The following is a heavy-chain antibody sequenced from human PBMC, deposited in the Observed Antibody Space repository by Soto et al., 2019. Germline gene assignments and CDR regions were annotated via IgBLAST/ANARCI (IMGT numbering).Heavy chain of an antibody. D-gene: IGHD1-26*01. V-gene: IGHV3-33*01. CDR3: AREWELPDAFDI. Sequence: QVQLVESGGGVVQPGRSLRLSCAASGFTFSSYGMHWVRQAPGKGLEWVAVIWYDGSNKYYADSVKGRFTISRDNSKNTRYLQMNSLRAEDTAVYYCAREWELPDAFDIWGQGTMVTFSS. CDR2: IWYDGSNK. CDR1: GFTFSSYG. J-gene: IGHJ3*02.